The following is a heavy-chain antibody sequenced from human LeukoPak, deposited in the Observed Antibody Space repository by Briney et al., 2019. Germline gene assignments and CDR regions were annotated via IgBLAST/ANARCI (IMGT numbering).Heavy chain of an antibody. Sequence: SVKVSCKASGGTFSSYAISWVRHGPGPGLELMGGIILIFGTASYAQKFQGRVTITADESTSTAYMELSSLRSEDTAVYYCARDGGLGDIVVVPAAMEGYYGMDVWGKGTTVTVSS. D-gene: IGHD2-2*01. V-gene: IGHV1-69*01. CDR2: IILIFGTA. J-gene: IGHJ6*04. CDR1: GGTFSSYA. CDR3: ARDGGLGDIVVVPAAMEGYYGMDV.